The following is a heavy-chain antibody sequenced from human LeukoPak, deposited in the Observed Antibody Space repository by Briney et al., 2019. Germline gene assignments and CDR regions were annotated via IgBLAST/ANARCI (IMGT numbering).Heavy chain of an antibody. CDR2: ISQDGSKE. CDR1: GVIFSNYW. CDR3: VRDGGVSGYDLLDY. J-gene: IGHJ4*02. D-gene: IGHD5-12*01. Sequence: GGSLRLSCTAYGVIFSNYWMTWVRQAPGKGLEWVAQISQDGSKEYYIDSVKARFSISRDNARNSLSLQMNSLRAEDTAVYYCVRDGGVSGYDLLDYWGQGTLVTVSS. V-gene: IGHV3-7*01.